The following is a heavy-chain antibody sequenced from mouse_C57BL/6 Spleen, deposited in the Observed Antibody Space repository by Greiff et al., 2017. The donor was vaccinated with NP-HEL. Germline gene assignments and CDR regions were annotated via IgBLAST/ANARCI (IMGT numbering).Heavy chain of an antibody. CDR1: GFTFSDYG. D-gene: IGHD3-2*02. Sequence: EVQLVESGGGLVKPGGSLKLSCAASGFTFSDYGMHWVRQAPEKGLEWVAYISSGSSTIYYADTVKGRFTISRDNAKNTLCLQMTRLRSEDTAMYYCAGTGTAQDTYAMDYWGQGTSVTVSS. CDR2: ISSGSSTI. V-gene: IGHV5-17*01. J-gene: IGHJ4*01. CDR3: AGTGTAQDTYAMDY.